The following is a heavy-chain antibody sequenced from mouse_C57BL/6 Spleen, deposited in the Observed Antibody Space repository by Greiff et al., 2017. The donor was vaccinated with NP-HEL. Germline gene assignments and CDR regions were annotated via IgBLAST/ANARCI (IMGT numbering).Heavy chain of an antibody. J-gene: IGHJ4*01. CDR1: GYTFTSYW. D-gene: IGHD1-1*02. CDR3: ARKGGGGVDY. Sequence: QVQLQQPGAELVMPGASVKLSCKASGYTFTSYWMHWVKQRPGQGLEWIGEIDPSDSYTNYNQKFKGKSTLTVDKSSSTAYMQLSSLTSEDSAVYYYARKGGGGVDYWGQGTSVTVSS. V-gene: IGHV1-69*01. CDR2: IDPSDSYT.